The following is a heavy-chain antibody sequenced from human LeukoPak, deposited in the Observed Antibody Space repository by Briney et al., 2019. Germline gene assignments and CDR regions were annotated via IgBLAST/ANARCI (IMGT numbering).Heavy chain of an antibody. D-gene: IGHD1-26*01. CDR3: AREVVKMAVGATTGYYFDY. CDR1: GHTFTSYG. CDR2: ISAYNGNT. J-gene: IGHJ4*02. V-gene: IGHV1-18*01. Sequence: ASVKVSCKASGHTFTSYGISWVRQAPGQGLEWMGWISAYNGNTNYAQKLQGRVTMTTDTSTSTAYMELRSLRSDDTAVYYCAREVVKMAVGATTGYYFDYWGQGTLVTVSS.